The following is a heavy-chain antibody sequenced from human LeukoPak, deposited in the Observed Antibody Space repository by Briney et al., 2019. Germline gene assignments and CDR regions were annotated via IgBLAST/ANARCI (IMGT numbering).Heavy chain of an antibody. J-gene: IGHJ4*02. Sequence: GGSLRLSCAASGFTFSSYDMSWVRQAPGKGLGWVSAISGSGGSTYYADSVKGRFTMSRDNSKNTLYLQMNSLRAEDTAVYYCAKERGLSGSYPFDYWGQGTLVTVSS. D-gene: IGHD1-26*01. CDR1: GFTFSSYD. CDR2: ISGSGGST. CDR3: AKERGLSGSYPFDY. V-gene: IGHV3-23*01.